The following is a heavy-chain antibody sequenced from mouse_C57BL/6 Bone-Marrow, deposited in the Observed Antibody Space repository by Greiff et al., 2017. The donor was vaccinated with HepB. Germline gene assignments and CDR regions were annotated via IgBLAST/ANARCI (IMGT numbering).Heavy chain of an antibody. V-gene: IGHV2-2*01. Sequence: VKVVESGPGLVQPSPCLSITCTVSGFSLTSYGVHWVRQSPGKGLEWLGVIWSGGGTDQNAAFIARLSISKDNSKGKVFFKMHSLQAADTAIYYCARAPWFAYWGQGTLVTVSA. CDR2: IWSGGGT. CDR3: ARAPWFAY. J-gene: IGHJ3*01. CDR1: GFSLTSYG.